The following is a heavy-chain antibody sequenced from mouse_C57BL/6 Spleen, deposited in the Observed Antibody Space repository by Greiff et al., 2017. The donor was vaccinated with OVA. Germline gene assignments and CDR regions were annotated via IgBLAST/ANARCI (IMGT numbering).Heavy chain of an antibody. CDR3: ARVSNSAWFAY. CDR1: GFTFSDYY. J-gene: IGHJ3*01. D-gene: IGHD4-1*01. Sequence: EVQRVESEGGLVQPGSSMKLSCTASGFTFSDYYMAWVRQVPEKGLEWVANINYDGSSTYYLDSLKSRFILSRDNAKNILYLQMSSLKSEDTATYYCARVSNSAWFAYWGQGTLVTVSA. V-gene: IGHV5-16*01. CDR2: INYDGSST.